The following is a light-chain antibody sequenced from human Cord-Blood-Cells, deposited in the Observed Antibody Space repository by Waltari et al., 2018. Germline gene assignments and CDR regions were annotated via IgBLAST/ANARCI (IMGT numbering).Light chain of an antibody. CDR3: QQYYSTPT. CDR1: QRVLYSSNNTNY. Sequence: DIVMTQSPDSLAVSLGERATINCKSSQRVLYSSNNTNYLPWYQQKPGQPPKLLIYWSSTRESGVPDRFSGSGSGTDFTLTSSSLQAEDVAVYYCQQYYSTPTFGPGTKVDIK. CDR2: WSS. V-gene: IGKV4-1*01. J-gene: IGKJ3*01.